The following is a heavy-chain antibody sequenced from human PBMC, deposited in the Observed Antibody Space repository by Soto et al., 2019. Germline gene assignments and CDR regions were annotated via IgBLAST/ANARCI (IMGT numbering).Heavy chain of an antibody. CDR1: GFNFSNHW. V-gene: IGHV3-74*01. Sequence: PGGSLRLSCAASGFNFSNHWMHWVRQRPAEGLVWVSRITSDGKSKAYAESVKGRFAISRDNAKNTLYLQMNGLTAEDTAVYYCARESGDWPLNSFDPWGQGTLVTVS. D-gene: IGHD2-21*02. CDR3: ARESGDWPLNSFDP. CDR2: ITSDGKSK. J-gene: IGHJ5*02.